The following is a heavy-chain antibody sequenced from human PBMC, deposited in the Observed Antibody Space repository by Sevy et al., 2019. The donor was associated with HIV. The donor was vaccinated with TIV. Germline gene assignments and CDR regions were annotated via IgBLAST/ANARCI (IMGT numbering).Heavy chain of an antibody. J-gene: IGHJ6*02. V-gene: IGHV3-53*01. Sequence: GGSLRLSCAASGFNVNSNYMSWVRQAPGKGLEWVSVIYSGGSTYYADSVKGRFIISRDNSKNTVYLQMNSLRAEDTAVYYGARERSGAYERYFYGMDVWGQGTTVTVSS. D-gene: IGHD6-19*01. CDR1: GFNVNSNY. CDR2: IYSGGST. CDR3: ARERSGAYERYFYGMDV.